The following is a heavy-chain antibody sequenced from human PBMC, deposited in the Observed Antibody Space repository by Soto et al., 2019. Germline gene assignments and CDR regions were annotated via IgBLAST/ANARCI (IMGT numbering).Heavy chain of an antibody. CDR3: AIVRAAGGFPSRYYYYYGMDV. CDR2: INHSGST. J-gene: IGHJ6*02. V-gene: IGHV4-34*01. CDR1: GGSFSGYY. D-gene: IGHD6-13*01. Sequence: SETLSLTCAVYGGSFSGYYWSWIRQPPGKGLEWIGEINHSGSTNYNPSLKSRVTISVDTSKNQFSLKLSSVTASDTAVYYCAIVRAAGGFPSRYYYYYGMDVWGQGTTVTVSS.